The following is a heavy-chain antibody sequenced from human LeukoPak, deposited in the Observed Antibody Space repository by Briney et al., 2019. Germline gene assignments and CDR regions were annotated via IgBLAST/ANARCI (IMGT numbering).Heavy chain of an antibody. CDR3: ARGYCSSTSCYYYFDY. CDR1: GYTFTGYY. D-gene: IGHD2-2*01. V-gene: IGHV1-2*02. CDR2: INPNSGGT. Sequence: GASVKVSSKASGYTFTGYYMHWVRQAPGQGLEWMGWINPNSGGTNYAQKFQGRVTMTRDTSISTAYMELSRLRSDDTAVYYCARGYCSSTSCYYYFDYWGQGTLVTVSS. J-gene: IGHJ4*02.